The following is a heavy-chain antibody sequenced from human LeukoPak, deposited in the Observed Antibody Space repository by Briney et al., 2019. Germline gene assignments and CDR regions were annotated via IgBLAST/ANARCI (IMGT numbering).Heavy chain of an antibody. CDR1: GFNFNMFA. V-gene: IGHV3-23*01. CDR3: AKEQRIRHCSEGGCMEGYYFDY. D-gene: IGHD2-8*01. Sequence: PGGSLRLSCTGSGFNFNMFAMNWVRQAPGQGLEWVSDLSRGGATTNYADSVKERFTISRDKSKNMVFLQMNSLRPEDTAVYYCAKEQRIRHCSEGGCMEGYYFDYWGQGTLVTVSS. J-gene: IGHJ4*02. CDR2: LSRGGATT.